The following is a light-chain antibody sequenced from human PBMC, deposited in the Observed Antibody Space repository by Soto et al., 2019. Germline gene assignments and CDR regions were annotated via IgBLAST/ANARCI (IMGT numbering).Light chain of an antibody. J-gene: IGKJ2*01. Sequence: EVVLTQSPGPLSLSPGERVTLSCRTSQSINSNFLSWFQQKPDQPPRLLLYGASKRAAGTPDRFSGAGSGTDFTLIISRLEPEDSAIYHCQLYGSYMFTFGQGTKVEI. CDR3: QLYGSYMFT. CDR2: GAS. V-gene: IGKV3-20*01. CDR1: QSINSNF.